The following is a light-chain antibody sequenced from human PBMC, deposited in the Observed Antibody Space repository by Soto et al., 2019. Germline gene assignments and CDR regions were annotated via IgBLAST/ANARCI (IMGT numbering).Light chain of an antibody. Sequence: QSVLTQPPSVSGAPGQRVTISCSGSSFNIGSNTVTWYQHLPGTAPKLLIYTNNQRPSGVPDRFSGSKSGTSASLAISGLQSEDEADYYCLAWDDSLNGLIFGGGTKLTVL. CDR3: LAWDDSLNGLI. J-gene: IGLJ2*01. V-gene: IGLV1-44*01. CDR2: TNN. CDR1: SFNIGSNT.